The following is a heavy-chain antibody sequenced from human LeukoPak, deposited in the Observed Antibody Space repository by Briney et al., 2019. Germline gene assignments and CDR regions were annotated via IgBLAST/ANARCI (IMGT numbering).Heavy chain of an antibody. V-gene: IGHV3-21*01. CDR2: ISSSSSYI. Sequence: GGSLRLSCAASGFTFSSYSMNWVRQAPGKGLEWVSSISSSSSYIYYADSVKGRFTISRDNAKNSLYLQMNSLRAEDTAVYYCARSKGSYGDYAVWGQGTLVTVSS. D-gene: IGHD4-17*01. CDR3: ARSKGSYGDYAV. CDR1: GFTFSSYS. J-gene: IGHJ4*02.